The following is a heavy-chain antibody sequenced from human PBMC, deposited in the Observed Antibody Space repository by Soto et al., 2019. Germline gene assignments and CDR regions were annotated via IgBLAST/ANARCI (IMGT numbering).Heavy chain of an antibody. CDR3: ARGAGSIDRRRTFDY. CDR2: VYYNGDT. J-gene: IGHJ4*02. V-gene: IGHV4-30-4*02. Sequence: SETLSLTCTVSDDSFRGADYYWSRIRQPLGKAGEWIGYVYYNGDTKYTPALKSRVTMSVDTSKNQFSLRLSCVAAADTAVYFCARGAGSIDRRRTFDYWGRGILVTVSS. CDR1: DDSFRGADYY.